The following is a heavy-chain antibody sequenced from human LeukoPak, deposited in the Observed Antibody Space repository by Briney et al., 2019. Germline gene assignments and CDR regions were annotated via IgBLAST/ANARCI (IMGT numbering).Heavy chain of an antibody. CDR2: VNRDGSEA. Sequence: GGSLRLSCAASGFALSSHWMTWVRQVPGRGPEWVANVNRDGSEAYYLDSVKGRFTISKDNAKSSLYLQMNSLRAEDTALYHCARNNGMDVWGQGTTVIVSS. J-gene: IGHJ6*02. CDR3: ARNNGMDV. V-gene: IGHV3-7*03. CDR1: GFALSSHW.